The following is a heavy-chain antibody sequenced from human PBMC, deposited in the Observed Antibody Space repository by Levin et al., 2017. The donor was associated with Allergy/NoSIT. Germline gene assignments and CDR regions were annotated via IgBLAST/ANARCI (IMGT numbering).Heavy chain of an antibody. CDR1: GFTFTSHW. CDR2: MDRDGSAK. V-gene: IGHV3-7*01. CDR3: ARDNNWSRDY. D-gene: IGHD3-3*01. Sequence: AGGFLRLSCEASGFTFTSHWMHWVRQAPGKGLEWVADMDRDGSAKHYVDSVKGRFTISRDNPKNSVYLEMNSLRAEDTAVYYCARDNNWSRDYWGQGTLVTVSS. J-gene: IGHJ4*02.